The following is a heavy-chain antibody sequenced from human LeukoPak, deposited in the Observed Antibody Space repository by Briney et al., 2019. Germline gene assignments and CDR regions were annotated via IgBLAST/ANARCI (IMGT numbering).Heavy chain of an antibody. V-gene: IGHV4-59*01. CDR3: ARELMLLSSGFYYYYMDV. Sequence: PSEALSLTCTVSGGSISSYYWSWIRPPPGKGLEWIGYIYYSGSTNYNPSLKSRVTISVDTSKNQFSLKLSSVTAADTAVYYCARELMLLSSGFYYYYMDVWGKGTTVTVSS. J-gene: IGHJ6*03. D-gene: IGHD3-10*02. CDR2: IYYSGST. CDR1: GGSISSYY.